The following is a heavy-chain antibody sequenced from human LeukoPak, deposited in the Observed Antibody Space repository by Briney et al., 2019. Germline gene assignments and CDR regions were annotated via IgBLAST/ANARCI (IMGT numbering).Heavy chain of an antibody. CDR3: ARGLRYYGSGSYYYYFDY. Sequence: SETLFLTCAVYGGSFSGYYWSWIRQPPGKGLEWIGEINHSGSTNCNPSLKSRVTISVDTSKNQFSLKLSSVTAADTAVYYCARGLRYYGSGSYYYYFDYWGQGTLVTVSS. J-gene: IGHJ4*02. CDR1: GGSFSGYY. V-gene: IGHV4-34*01. D-gene: IGHD3-10*01. CDR2: INHSGST.